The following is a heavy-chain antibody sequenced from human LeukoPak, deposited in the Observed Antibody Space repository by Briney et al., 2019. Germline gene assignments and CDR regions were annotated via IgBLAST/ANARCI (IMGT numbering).Heavy chain of an antibody. V-gene: IGHV1-46*01. CDR1: GYTFTSYY. CDR3: ARETPYIVVVPAATDNYYYGMDV. CDR2: INPSGGST. J-gene: IGHJ6*02. Sequence: GASVKVSCKASGYTFTSYYMHWVRQAPGQGLEWMGIINPSGGSTSYAQKFQGRVTMTRDTSTSTVYMELSSLRSEDTAVYYCARETPYIVVVPAATDNYYYGMDVWGQGTTVTVSS. D-gene: IGHD2-2*01.